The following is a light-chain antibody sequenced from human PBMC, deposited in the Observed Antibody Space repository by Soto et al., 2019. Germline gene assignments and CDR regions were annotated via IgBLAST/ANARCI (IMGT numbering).Light chain of an antibody. V-gene: IGLV2-23*03. CDR3: CSYAGSSAVVV. J-gene: IGLJ2*01. CDR2: EGS. CDR1: SSDVGSYNL. Sequence: QSALTQPASVSGSPGQSITISCTGTSSDVGSYNLVSWYQQHPGKAPKVMIYEGSKRPSGVSNRFSGSKSGNTASLTISGLQAEDEADYYCCSYAGSSAVVVFGGGTNVTLL.